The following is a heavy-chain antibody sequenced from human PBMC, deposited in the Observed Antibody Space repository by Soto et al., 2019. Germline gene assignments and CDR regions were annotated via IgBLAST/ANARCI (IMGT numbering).Heavy chain of an antibody. V-gene: IGHV4-30-2*06. CDR3: ARGGGYDSFDY. CDR2: ISHLEST. J-gene: IGHJ4*02. Sequence: SETLSLTSTVSGASIRYGGFSWSWIRQSPGKGLEWIGYISHLESTYFHPSFKSRLTMSIDRTRNQFSLKLSSVTAADMAVYYCARGGGYDSFDYWGQGVLVTASS. CDR1: GASIRYGGFS. D-gene: IGHD5-12*01.